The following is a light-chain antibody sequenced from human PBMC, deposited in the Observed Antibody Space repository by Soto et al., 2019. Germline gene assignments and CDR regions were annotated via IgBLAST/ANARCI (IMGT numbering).Light chain of an antibody. CDR3: QQTFGKPLVT. Sequence: DIQMTQYPSSLFASVGDRVTITCQASQNINNYLNWYQQKPGKAPRLLIYAASRLQSGVPSRFSGTGSGTDFTLTISSLQPEDFAIYYCQQTFGKPLVTFGQGTRLEIK. CDR1: QNINNY. CDR2: AAS. V-gene: IGKV1-39*01. J-gene: IGKJ5*01.